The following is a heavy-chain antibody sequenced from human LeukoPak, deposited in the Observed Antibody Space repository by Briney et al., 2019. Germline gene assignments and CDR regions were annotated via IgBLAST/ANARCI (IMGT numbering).Heavy chain of an antibody. V-gene: IGHV1-69*13. CDR3: ASGRTSSGWLFDY. Sequence: SVKVSCRASGGTFSSYAISWVRQAPGQGLEWMGGIIPIFGTANYAQKFRGRVTITADESTSTAYMELSSLRSEDTAVYYCASGRTSSGWLFDYWGQGTLVTVSS. D-gene: IGHD6-19*01. J-gene: IGHJ4*02. CDR2: IIPIFGTA. CDR1: GGTFSSYA.